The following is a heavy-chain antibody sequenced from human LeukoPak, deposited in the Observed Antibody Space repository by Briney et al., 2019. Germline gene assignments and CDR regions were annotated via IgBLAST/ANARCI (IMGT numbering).Heavy chain of an antibody. CDR1: GFTFDDYA. D-gene: IGHD5-18*01. J-gene: IGHJ4*02. CDR2: ISWNSGSI. V-gene: IGHV3-9*01. CDR3: AKVRIGYSYGYFDY. Sequence: PGRSLRLSCAASGFTFDDYAMHWVRQAPGKGLEWVSGISWNSGSIGYADSVKGRFTISRDNSKNTLYLQMNSLRAEDTAVYYCAKVRIGYSYGYFDYWGQGTLVTVSS.